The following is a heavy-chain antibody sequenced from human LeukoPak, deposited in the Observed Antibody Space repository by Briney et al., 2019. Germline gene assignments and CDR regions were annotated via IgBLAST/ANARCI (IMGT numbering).Heavy chain of an antibody. J-gene: IGHJ4*02. Sequence: PGGSLRLSCAASGFIFSNYAMHWVRQAPGKGLEWVAVISYDGSNKYYADSVKGRFTISRDNAKNTLYLQMNSLRAGDTAVYYCLSPQKGVAVIYLDSGGQGPLVPVSS. D-gene: IGHD2-15*01. CDR2: ISYDGSNK. CDR1: GFIFSNYA. CDR3: LSPQKGVAVIYLDS. V-gene: IGHV3-30*04.